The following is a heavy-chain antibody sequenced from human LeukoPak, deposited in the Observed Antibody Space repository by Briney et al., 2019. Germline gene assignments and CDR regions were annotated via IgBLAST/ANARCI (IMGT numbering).Heavy chain of an antibody. CDR1: GFTFSSYG. Sequence: GGSLRLSCAASGFTFSSYGMSWVRQAPGKGLEWVSAISGSGGSTYYADSVKGRFTISRDNSKNTLYLQMNSLRAEDTAVYYCAKDYRIAAAGIRYYYYMDVWGKGTTVTVSS. CDR3: AKDYRIAAAGIRYYYYMDV. J-gene: IGHJ6*03. V-gene: IGHV3-23*01. D-gene: IGHD6-13*01. CDR2: ISGSGGST.